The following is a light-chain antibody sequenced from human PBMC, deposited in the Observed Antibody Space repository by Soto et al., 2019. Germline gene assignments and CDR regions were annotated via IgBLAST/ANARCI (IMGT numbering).Light chain of an antibody. CDR2: SNN. Sequence: QSVLTQPPSASGTPGQRVTISCSGSSSNIGSNTVNWYQQLPGTAPTLLIYSNNQRPSGVPDRFSGSKSGTSASLAVTGLQSGDEADYYCAAWDDSLNGPVFGGGTKLTVL. CDR1: SSNIGSNT. CDR3: AAWDDSLNGPV. J-gene: IGLJ3*02. V-gene: IGLV1-44*01.